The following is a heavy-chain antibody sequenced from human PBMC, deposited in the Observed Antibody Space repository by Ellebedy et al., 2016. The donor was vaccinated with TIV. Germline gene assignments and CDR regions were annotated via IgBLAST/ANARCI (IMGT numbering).Heavy chain of an antibody. D-gene: IGHD3-10*01. CDR2: IYYGGSA. CDR1: GASISSSGSY. J-gene: IGHJ4*02. Sequence: MPSETLSLTCSVSGASISSSGSYWTWIRQNPGKGLEWGGHIYYGGSAFYNPFLKSRLTISVDTSKNHLSLNLTSVTAADTAVYYCARGLMARGVMAFDSWGQGTLVTVSS. V-gene: IGHV4-31*03. CDR3: ARGLMARGVMAFDS.